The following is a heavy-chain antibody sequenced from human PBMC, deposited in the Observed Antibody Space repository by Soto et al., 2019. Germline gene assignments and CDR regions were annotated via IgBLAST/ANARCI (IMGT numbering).Heavy chain of an antibody. Sequence: GSLRLSCAASGFTFSNAWMNWVRQAPGKGLEWVGRIKSKTDGGTTDYAAPVKGRFTISRDDSKNTLYLQMNSLKTEDTAVYYCTTTSYYDILPGHHDYWGQGTLVTVSS. CDR3: TTTSYYDILPGHHDY. CDR2: IKSKTDGGTT. CDR1: GFTFSNAW. J-gene: IGHJ4*02. D-gene: IGHD3-9*01. V-gene: IGHV3-15*07.